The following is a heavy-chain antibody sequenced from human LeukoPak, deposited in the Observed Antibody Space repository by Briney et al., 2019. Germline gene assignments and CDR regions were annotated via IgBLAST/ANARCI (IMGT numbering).Heavy chain of an antibody. D-gene: IGHD2-2*01. V-gene: IGHV1-69*05. J-gene: IGHJ6*03. CDR2: IIPISGTA. Sequence: GAPVKVSCKASGGTFSSHAIAWVRQAPGQGPEWMGGIIPISGTADYAQKFQGRVTITTDLSTSTAYMELSSLTSDDTAVYYCARGLQYQLLKALRYYYMDVWGEGTTVTVSS. CDR3: ARGLQYQLLKALRYYYMDV. CDR1: GGTFSSHA.